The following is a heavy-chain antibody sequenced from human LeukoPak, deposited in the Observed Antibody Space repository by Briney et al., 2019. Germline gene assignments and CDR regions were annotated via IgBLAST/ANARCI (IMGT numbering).Heavy chain of an antibody. CDR1: GGSISSYY. D-gene: IGHD5-18*01. J-gene: IGHJ4*02. V-gene: IGHV4-59*12. CDR3: ASSSYDTALDY. CDR2: IYYSGST. Sequence: PSETLSLTCTVSGGSISSYYWSWIRQPPGKGLEWIGYIYYSGSTNYNPSLKSRVTISVDTSKNQFSLKLSSVTAADTAVYYCASSSYDTALDYWGQGTLVTVSS.